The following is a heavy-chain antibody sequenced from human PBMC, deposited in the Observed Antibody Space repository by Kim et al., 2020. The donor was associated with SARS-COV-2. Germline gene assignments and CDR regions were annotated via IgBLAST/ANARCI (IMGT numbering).Heavy chain of an antibody. CDR1: GFTFSSYG. J-gene: IGHJ6*02. V-gene: IGHV3-30*18. CDR3: AKDSVIGWFGEGYGMDV. CDR2: ISYDGSNK. Sequence: GGSLRLSCAASGFTFSSYGMHWVRQAPGKGLEWVAVISYDGSNKYYADSVKGRFTISRDNSKNTLYLQMNSLRAEDTAVYYCAKDSVIGWFGEGYGMDVWGQGTTGTVSS. D-gene: IGHD3-10*01.